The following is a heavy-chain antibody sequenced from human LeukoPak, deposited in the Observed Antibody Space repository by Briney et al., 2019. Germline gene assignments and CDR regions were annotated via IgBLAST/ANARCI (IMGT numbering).Heavy chain of an antibody. Sequence: SETLSLTCTVSGGSISSGSYYWSWIRQPAGKGLEWIGRIYTSGSTNYNPSLKSRVTISVDTSKNQFSLKLSPVTAADTAVYYCARDLLAVVTAPSNYYYYYMDVWGKGTTVTVSS. CDR2: IYTSGST. D-gene: IGHD2-21*02. CDR3: ARDLLAVVTAPSNYYYYYMDV. J-gene: IGHJ6*03. CDR1: GGSISSGSYY. V-gene: IGHV4-61*02.